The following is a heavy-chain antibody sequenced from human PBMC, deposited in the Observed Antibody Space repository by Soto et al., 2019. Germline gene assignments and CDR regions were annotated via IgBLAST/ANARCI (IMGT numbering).Heavy chain of an antibody. Sequence: GGSLRLSCAASGFTFDDYTMHWVRQAPGKGLEWVSLISWDGGSTYYADSVKGRVTISRDNSKKSLYLQMNSLRTEDSALYYRAKDIQCKLPGQYVFIYHGMDVWGQGTTVTVSS. CDR1: GFTFDDYT. V-gene: IGHV3-43*01. CDR2: ISWDGGST. J-gene: IGHJ6*02. D-gene: IGHD3-16*01. CDR3: AKDIQCKLPGQYVFIYHGMDV.